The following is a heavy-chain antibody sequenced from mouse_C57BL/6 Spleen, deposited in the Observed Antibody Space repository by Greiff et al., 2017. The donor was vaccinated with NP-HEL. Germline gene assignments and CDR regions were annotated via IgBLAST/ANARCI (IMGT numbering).Heavy chain of an antibody. CDR3: AREGGLRYYFDY. D-gene: IGHD2-2*01. J-gene: IGHJ2*01. Sequence: QVQLQQSGAELVRPGASVKLSCKASGYTFTDYYINWVKQRPGQGLEWIARIYPGSGNTYYNEKFKGKATLTAEKSSSTAYMQLSSLTSEDSAVYFCAREGGLRYYFDYWGQGTTLTVSS. CDR2: IYPGSGNT. CDR1: GYTFTDYY. V-gene: IGHV1-76*01.